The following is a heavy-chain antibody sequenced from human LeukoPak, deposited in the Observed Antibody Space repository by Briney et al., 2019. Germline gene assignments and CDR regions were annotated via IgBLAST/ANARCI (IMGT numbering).Heavy chain of an antibody. CDR2: ISAYNGNT. CDR3: ARGSLTIFGVVIVWFDP. D-gene: IGHD3-3*01. CDR1: GYTFTSYG. Sequence: GASVKVSCKASGYTFTSYGISWARQAPGQGLEWVGWISAYNGNTNYAQKLQGRVTVTTDTSTSTAYMELRSLRSDDTAVYYCARGSLTIFGVVIVWFDPWGQGTLVTVSS. V-gene: IGHV1-18*01. J-gene: IGHJ5*02.